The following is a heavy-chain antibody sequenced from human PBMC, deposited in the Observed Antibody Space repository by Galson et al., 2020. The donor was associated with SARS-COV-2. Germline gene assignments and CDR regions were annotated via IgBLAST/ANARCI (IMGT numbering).Heavy chain of an antibody. Sequence: GGSLRLSCAASGFTFSSYGMHWVRQAPGKGLEWVAVIWYDGSNKYYADSVKGRFTISRDNSKNTLYLQMNSLRAEDTAVYYCAREAIVVIKWNAFDIWGQGTMVTVSS. J-gene: IGHJ3*02. CDR3: AREAIVVIKWNAFDI. CDR2: IWYDGSNK. V-gene: IGHV3-33*01. CDR1: GFTFSSYG. D-gene: IGHD3-22*01.